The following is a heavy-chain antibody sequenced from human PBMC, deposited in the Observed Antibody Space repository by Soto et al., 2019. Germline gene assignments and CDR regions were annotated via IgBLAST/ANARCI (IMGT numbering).Heavy chain of an antibody. V-gene: IGHV3-20*04. CDR3: AKDTTYGDYVHFYYY. D-gene: IGHD4-17*01. CDR1: GFTFDDYG. Sequence: GGSLRLSCTASGFTFDDYGMAWVRQIPGKGLEWVSGVNWNGGNSGYADSVKGRFTISRDNSKNTLYLQMNSLRAEDTAVYYCAKDTTYGDYVHFYYYWGQGTLVTVSS. J-gene: IGHJ4*02. CDR2: VNWNGGNS.